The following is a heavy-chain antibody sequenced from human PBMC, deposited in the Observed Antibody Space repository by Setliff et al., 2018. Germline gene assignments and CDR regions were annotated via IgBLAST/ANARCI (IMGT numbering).Heavy chain of an antibody. CDR3: ARAGLAAAGRKGVFDH. D-gene: IGHD6-25*01. Sequence: GASVKVSCKASGYTFAGYYMHWVRQAPGQGLEWMGWINPNSGGANYAQKFQGRVTMTRDTSTSTVYMELNSLTSDDTAVYYCARAGLAAAGRKGVFDHWGQGTLVTVSS. V-gene: IGHV1-2*02. J-gene: IGHJ4*02. CDR1: GYTFAGYY. CDR2: INPNSGGA.